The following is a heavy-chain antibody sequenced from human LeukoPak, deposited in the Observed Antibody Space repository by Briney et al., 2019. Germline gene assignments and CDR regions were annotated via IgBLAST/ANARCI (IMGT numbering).Heavy chain of an antibody. CDR3: AGWSGYYTQFNYYYGMDV. Sequence: ASVKVSCKVSGYTLTELSMHWVRQAPGKGLEWMGGFDPEDGETTYAQKFQGRVTMAEDTSTDTAYMELSSLRSEDTAVYYCAGWSGYYTQFNYYYGMDVWGQGTTVTVSS. CDR2: FDPEDGET. J-gene: IGHJ6*02. CDR1: GYTLTELS. D-gene: IGHD3-3*01. V-gene: IGHV1-24*01.